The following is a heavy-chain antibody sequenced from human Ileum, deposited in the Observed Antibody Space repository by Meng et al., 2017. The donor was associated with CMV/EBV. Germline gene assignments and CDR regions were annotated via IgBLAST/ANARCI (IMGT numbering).Heavy chain of an antibody. Sequence: QVQLQQWGAGLFKHSETLSLTCAVYGGSFRGYYWSWIRQPPGKGLEWIGEINHSGSTNYNPSLKSRVTISVDTSKNQFSLKLSSVTAADTAVYYCARGRVAGVWGQGTLVTVSS. V-gene: IGHV4-34*01. CDR1: GGSFRGYY. CDR3: ARGRVAGV. J-gene: IGHJ4*02. CDR2: INHSGST. D-gene: IGHD6-19*01.